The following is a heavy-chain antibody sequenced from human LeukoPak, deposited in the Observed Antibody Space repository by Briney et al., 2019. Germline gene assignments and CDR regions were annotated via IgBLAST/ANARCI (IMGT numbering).Heavy chain of an antibody. Sequence: PGGSLRLSCAASGFTFSSYGMSWVRQAPGKGLEWVSAISGSGGSTYYADSVKGRFTISRDNSKNTLYLQMNSLRAEDTAVYYCAKSWVLLWFGERKPGYYFDYWGQGTLVTVSS. CDR2: ISGSGGST. J-gene: IGHJ4*02. D-gene: IGHD3-10*01. V-gene: IGHV3-23*01. CDR1: GFTFSSYG. CDR3: AKSWVLLWFGERKPGYYFDY.